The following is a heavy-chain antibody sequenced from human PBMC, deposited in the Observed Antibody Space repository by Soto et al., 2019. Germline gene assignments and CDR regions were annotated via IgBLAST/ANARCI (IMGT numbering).Heavy chain of an antibody. J-gene: IGHJ4*02. CDR1: GFTFNTFA. CDR2: LSGSGSLS. V-gene: IGHV3-23*01. CDR3: ARDRGGALDS. Sequence: EVLLLESGGGLVQPGGSLRLSCAASGFTFNTFAMTWVRQAPGKGLEWVSALSGSGSLSYYADSVKGRFTISRDNSKNTMYLHMTNLRVDETAVYFCARDRGGALDSWGQGTLVTVSS. D-gene: IGHD2-15*01.